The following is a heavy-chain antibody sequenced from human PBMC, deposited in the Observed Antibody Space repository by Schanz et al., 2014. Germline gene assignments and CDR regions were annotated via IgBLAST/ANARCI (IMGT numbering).Heavy chain of an antibody. D-gene: IGHD3-10*01. Sequence: EVQLVESGGGLVQPGGSLRLSCTASGFTFSDYWMSWVRQAPGKGLEWVSAISGSGGSTYYADSVKGRFTISRDNAKNSLYLQMNSLRAEDTAVYHCVGSGSYSSYAVWGQGTLVTVSS. CDR1: GFTFSDYW. V-gene: IGHV3-23*04. J-gene: IGHJ4*02. CDR2: ISGSGGST. CDR3: VGSGSYSSYAV.